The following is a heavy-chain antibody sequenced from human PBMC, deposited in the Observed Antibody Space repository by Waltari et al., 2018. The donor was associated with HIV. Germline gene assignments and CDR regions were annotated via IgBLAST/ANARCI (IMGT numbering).Heavy chain of an antibody. Sequence: QVQLQQWGTRLLKPSETLSLTCAVYVESFRGFHCTWIRQSPGQGLEWIGDINHSGVTNYNPSLKSRVAISADASKNQFPLSLSSVTAADTAVYYCARRDDGLRFNYNGNWFDPWGQGTLVTVS. CDR2: INHSGVT. V-gene: IGHV4-34*01. D-gene: IGHD1-1*01. CDR3: ARRDDGLRFNYNGNWFDP. J-gene: IGHJ5*02. CDR1: VESFRGFH.